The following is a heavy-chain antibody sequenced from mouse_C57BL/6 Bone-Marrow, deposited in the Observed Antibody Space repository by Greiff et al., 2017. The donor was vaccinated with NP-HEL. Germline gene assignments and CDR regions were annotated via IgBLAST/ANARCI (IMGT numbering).Heavy chain of an antibody. CDR1: GYAFTNYL. CDR3: ARGRSFAY. Sequence: VQLQQSGAELVRPGTSVKVSCKASGYAFTNYLIEWVKQRPGQGLEWIGVINPGSGGTNYNEKFKGKATLTADKSSSTAYMQLSSLTSEDSAVYFCARGRSFAYWGQGTLVTVSA. V-gene: IGHV1-54*01. CDR2: INPGSGGT. J-gene: IGHJ3*01.